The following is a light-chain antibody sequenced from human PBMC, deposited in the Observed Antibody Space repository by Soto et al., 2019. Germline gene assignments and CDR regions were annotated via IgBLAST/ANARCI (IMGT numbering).Light chain of an antibody. J-gene: IGKJ2*01. CDR2: GAS. CDR1: QSVSSN. Sequence: EILMTQSPATLSVSPGERATLSCRASQSVSSNLAWYQQTPGQAPRLLISGASTTATGIPARFSGSGSETEFTLTISSLQSEDFAVYYCQQYNNWPYTFGQGTKLEI. V-gene: IGKV3-15*01. CDR3: QQYNNWPYT.